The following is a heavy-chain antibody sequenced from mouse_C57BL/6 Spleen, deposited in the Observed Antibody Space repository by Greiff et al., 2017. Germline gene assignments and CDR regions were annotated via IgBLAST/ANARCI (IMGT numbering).Heavy chain of an antibody. V-gene: IGHV1-82*01. J-gene: IGHJ1*03. CDR1: GYAFSSSW. CDR2: IYPGDGDT. CDR3: ARRKLDWYFDV. D-gene: IGHD4-1*01. Sequence: QVQLQQSGPELVKPGASVKISCKASGYAFSSSWMNWVKQRPGQGLEWIGRIYPGDGDTNYNGKFKGKATLTADKSSSTAYMQLSSLTSEDSAVYFCARRKLDWYFDVWGTGTTVTVSS.